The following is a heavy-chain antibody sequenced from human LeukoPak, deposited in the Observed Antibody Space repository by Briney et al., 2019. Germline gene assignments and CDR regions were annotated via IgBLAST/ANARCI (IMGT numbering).Heavy chain of an antibody. D-gene: IGHD2-15*01. Sequence: GGSLRLSCAASGFTFSDHYMDWVRQAPGKGLEWVGLTRNKANSYTTEYAASVRGRFTISRDDSKNSLYLQMNSLKTEDTAVYYCARGSRGIDYWGQGTLVTVSS. J-gene: IGHJ4*02. CDR3: ARGSRGIDY. CDR1: GFTFSDHY. V-gene: IGHV3-72*01. CDR2: TRNKANSYTT.